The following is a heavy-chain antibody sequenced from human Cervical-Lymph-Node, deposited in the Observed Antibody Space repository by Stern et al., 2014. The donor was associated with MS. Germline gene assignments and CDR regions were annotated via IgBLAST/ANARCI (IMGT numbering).Heavy chain of an antibody. Sequence: QVQLVQSGAEVKNPGASVKVSCKASGYTFTDYSMHWMRQAPGQGLEWIGWLNPNNGGTKSAQKFQGWVTMTRDTSTSTAYMELSRLRSDDTAIYYWARASTTANSYYDGVDVWGQGTTVTVTS. D-gene: IGHD1-1*01. CDR1: GYTFTDYS. CDR2: LNPNNGGT. V-gene: IGHV1-2*04. J-gene: IGHJ6*02. CDR3: ARASTTANSYYDGVDV.